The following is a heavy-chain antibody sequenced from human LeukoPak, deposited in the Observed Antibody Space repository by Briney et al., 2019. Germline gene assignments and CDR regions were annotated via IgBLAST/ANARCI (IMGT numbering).Heavy chain of an antibody. D-gene: IGHD4-11*01. Sequence: GGSLRLSCAASGFTFSSYEMNWVRQAPGKGLEWGSYISSSGSTISYADSVKGRFTISRDNAKNSLYLQMNSLRAEDTAVYYCASVRNSSFDYWGQGTLVTVSS. CDR2: ISSSGSTI. V-gene: IGHV3-48*03. J-gene: IGHJ4*02. CDR3: ASVRNSSFDY. CDR1: GFTFSSYE.